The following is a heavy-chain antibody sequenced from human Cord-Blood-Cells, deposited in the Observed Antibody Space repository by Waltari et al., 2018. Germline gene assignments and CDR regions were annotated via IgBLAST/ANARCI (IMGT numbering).Heavy chain of an antibody. J-gene: IGHJ3*02. CDR2: ISPSLGTA. D-gene: IGHD3-3*01. V-gene: IGHV1-69*01. CDR1: GGTFSSSA. Sequence: QVQLVQSGAEVKKPGSSVKVSCKASGGTFSSSAIRWVRQAPGQGLEWMGGISPSLGTANYAQKFQGRVTVTAGESTSTAYMELGSLRSEDTAVYYGARKAIFGVVKSAFDIWGQGTMVTVSS. CDR3: ARKAIFGVVKSAFDI.